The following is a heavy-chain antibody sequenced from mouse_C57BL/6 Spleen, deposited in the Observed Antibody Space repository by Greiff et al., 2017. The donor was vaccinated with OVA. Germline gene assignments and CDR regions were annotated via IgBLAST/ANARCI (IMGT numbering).Heavy chain of an antibody. CDR1: GYSITSGYD. CDR3: ARASNWEGYFDV. V-gene: IGHV3-1*01. Sequence: EVKVVESGPGMVKPSQSLSPTCTVTGYSITSGYDWHWIRHFPGNKLEWMGYISYSGSTNYNPSLKSRISITHDTSKNHFFLKLNSVTTEDTATYYCARASNWEGYFDVWGTGTTVTVSS. D-gene: IGHD4-1*01. J-gene: IGHJ1*03. CDR2: ISYSGST.